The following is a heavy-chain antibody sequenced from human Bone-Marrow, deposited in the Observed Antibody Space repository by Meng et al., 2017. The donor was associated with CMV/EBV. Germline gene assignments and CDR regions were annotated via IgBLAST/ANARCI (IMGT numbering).Heavy chain of an antibody. Sequence: SETLSLTCAVYGGSFSGYYWSWIRQPPGKGLEWIGEIYHSGSTNYNPSLKSRVTISVDKSKNQFSLKLSSVTAADTAVYYCARDSSDILTGSFDYWGQGTLVTVSS. CDR3: ARDSSDILTGSFDY. D-gene: IGHD3-9*01. J-gene: IGHJ4*02. V-gene: IGHV4-34*01. CDR1: GGSFSGYY. CDR2: IYHSGST.